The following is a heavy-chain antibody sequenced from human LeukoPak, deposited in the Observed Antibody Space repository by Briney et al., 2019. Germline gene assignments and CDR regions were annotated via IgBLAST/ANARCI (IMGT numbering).Heavy chain of an antibody. D-gene: IGHD6-13*01. CDR3: AREGSSSNWFDP. V-gene: IGHV4-34*01. J-gene: IGHJ5*02. CDR2: INHSGST. CDR1: GGSFSGYY. Sequence: PSETLSLTCAVYGGSFSGYYWSWIRQPPGKGLEWIGEINHSGSTNYNPSLKSRVTISVGTSKNQFSLKLSSVTAADTAVYYCAREGSSSNWFDPWGQGTLVTVSS.